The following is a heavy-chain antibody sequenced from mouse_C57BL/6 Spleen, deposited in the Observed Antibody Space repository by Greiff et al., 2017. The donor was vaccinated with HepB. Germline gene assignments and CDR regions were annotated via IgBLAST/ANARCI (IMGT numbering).Heavy chain of an antibody. CDR3: ARGDTTVAGLFDY. CDR1: GFTFSSYT. Sequence: EVMLVESGGALVKPGGSLKLSFAASGFTFSSYTMSWVRQTPEKRLEWVATISGGGGNTYYPDSVKGRFTISRDNAKNTLYLQMSSLRSEDTALYYCARGDTTVAGLFDYWGQGTTLTVSS. CDR2: ISGGGGNT. J-gene: IGHJ2*01. D-gene: IGHD1-1*01. V-gene: IGHV5-9*01.